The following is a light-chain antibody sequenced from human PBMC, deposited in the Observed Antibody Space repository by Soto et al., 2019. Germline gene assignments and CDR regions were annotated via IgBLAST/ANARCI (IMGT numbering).Light chain of an antibody. CDR1: QSISSW. V-gene: IGKV1-5*01. CDR3: QQSNSITWT. CDR2: AAS. J-gene: IGKJ1*01. Sequence: DIQMPQSPSTLSASVGDRVTITCRASQSISSWLAWYQQKPGKAPKLLIYAASSLESGVPSRFSGSGSETDFTLTISSLQPEDFATYSCQQSNSITWTFGQGTKVDIK.